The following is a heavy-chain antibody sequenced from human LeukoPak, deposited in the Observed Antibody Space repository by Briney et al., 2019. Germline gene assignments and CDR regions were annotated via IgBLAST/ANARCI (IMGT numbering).Heavy chain of an antibody. V-gene: IGHV1-2*02. D-gene: IGHD3-3*01. CDR3: ARGGGTVFGVLND. J-gene: IGHJ4*02. Sequence: ASVKVSCKASGYTFTGHYMHWVRQAPGQGLEWMGWINPSSGDTNYAQKFQGRVTMTRDTSITTAHMELNRLRSDDTAVYHCARGGGTVFGVLNDWGQGTLVTVSP. CDR2: INPSSGDT. CDR1: GYTFTGHY.